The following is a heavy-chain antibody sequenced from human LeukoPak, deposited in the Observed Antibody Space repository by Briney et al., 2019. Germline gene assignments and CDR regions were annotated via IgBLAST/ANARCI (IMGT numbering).Heavy chain of an antibody. J-gene: IGHJ5*01. CDR1: GGSISTYY. CDR2: IYNSGST. V-gene: IGHV4-59*01. Sequence: PSETLSLTCTVSGGSISTYYWSWIRLPPGKGLEWIGYIYNSGSTSYNPSLKSRVTISADTSKNQFSLKVTSVTAADTAVYFCARVSGYVDSWGQGTLVTVSS. CDR3: ARVSGYVDS. D-gene: IGHD5-12*01.